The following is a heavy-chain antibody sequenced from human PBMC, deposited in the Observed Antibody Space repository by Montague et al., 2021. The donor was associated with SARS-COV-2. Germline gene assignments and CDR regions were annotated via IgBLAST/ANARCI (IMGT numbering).Heavy chain of an antibody. V-gene: IGHV4-4*02. CDR2: TQQSESGXT. D-gene: IGHD3-3*01. Sequence: SETLSPTRALSGGSISSREWGSWVRQPPGKGLEWIGETQQSESGXTNXNPSLKSRVTISIDQSKNYFSLNLTSMTAADTAVYYCGGTWVYFSPVDVWGQGTTVIVSS. CDR1: GGSISSREW. J-gene: IGHJ6*02. CDR3: GGTWVYFSPVDV.